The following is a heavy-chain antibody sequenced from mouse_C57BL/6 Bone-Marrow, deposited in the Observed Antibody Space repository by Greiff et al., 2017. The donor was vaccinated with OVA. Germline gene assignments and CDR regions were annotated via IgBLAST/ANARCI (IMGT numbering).Heavy chain of an antibody. CDR2: INPNNGGT. Sequence: EVQLQQSGPELVKPGASVKISCKASGYTFTDYYMNWVKQSHGKSLEWIGDINPNNGGTSYNQKFKGKATLTVDKSSSTAYMELRSLTSEDSAVYYCARDLLGYFDVWGTGTTVTVSS. D-gene: IGHD2-10*01. J-gene: IGHJ1*03. CDR1: GYTFTDYY. CDR3: ARDLLGYFDV. V-gene: IGHV1-26*01.